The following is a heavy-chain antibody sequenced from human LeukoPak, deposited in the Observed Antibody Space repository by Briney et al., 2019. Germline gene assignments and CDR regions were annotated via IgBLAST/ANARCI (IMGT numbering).Heavy chain of an antibody. J-gene: IGHJ4*02. CDR3: ATAPYCSGGTCYSQYFDY. V-gene: IGHV1-18*01. CDR2: ISAYNGNT. D-gene: IGHD2-15*01. CDR1: GYTFTSDG. Sequence: ASVKVSCKASGYTFTSDGISWVRQAPGQGLEWMGWISAYNGNTNYAQKLQGRVTMTTDTSTSTAYMVLRSLRSDDTAVYYCATAPYCSGGTCYSQYFDYWGQGTLVTVSS.